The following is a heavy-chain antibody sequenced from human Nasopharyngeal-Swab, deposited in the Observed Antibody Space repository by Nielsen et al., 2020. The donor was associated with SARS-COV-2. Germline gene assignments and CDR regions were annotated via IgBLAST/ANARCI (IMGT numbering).Heavy chain of an antibody. CDR1: GGSISSDNYF. CDR2: IHYTGKT. D-gene: IGHD1-26*01. V-gene: IGHV4-30-4*08. CDR3: ASYYVGVDGQKRFDD. Sequence: SETLSLTCTVSGGSISSDNYFWSWIRQRPGKGLEWIGYIHYTGKTYYNPSLESRLTISLDTSRNQFSLMLRSVTAADTGVYYCASYYVGVDGQKRFDDWGQGTLVTVSS. J-gene: IGHJ4*02.